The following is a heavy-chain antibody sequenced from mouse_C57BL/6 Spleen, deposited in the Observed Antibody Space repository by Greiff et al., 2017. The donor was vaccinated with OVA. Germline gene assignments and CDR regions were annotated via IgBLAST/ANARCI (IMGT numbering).Heavy chain of an antibody. CDR1: GYAFSSYW. Sequence: VQLQQSGAELVKPGASVKISCKASGYAFSSYWMNWVKQRPGKGLEWIGQIYPGDGDTNYNGKFKGKATLTADTSSSTAYMQLSSLTSEDSAVYCCARSDDYGAWFAYWGQGTLVTVSA. CDR3: ARSDDYGAWFAY. CDR2: IYPGDGDT. J-gene: IGHJ3*01. D-gene: IGHD2-4*01. V-gene: IGHV1-80*01.